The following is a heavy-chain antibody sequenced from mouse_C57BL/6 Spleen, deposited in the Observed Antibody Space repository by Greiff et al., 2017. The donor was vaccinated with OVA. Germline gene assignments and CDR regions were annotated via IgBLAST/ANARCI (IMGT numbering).Heavy chain of an antibody. CDR1: GYTFTDYE. D-gene: IGHD1-1*01. Sequence: VQLQQSGAELVRPGASVTLSCKASGYTFTDYEMHWVKQTPVHGLEWIGAIDPETGGTAYNQKFKGKAILTADKSSSTAYMELRSLTSEDSAVYYCTRFYDYDCSSWFAYWGQGTLVTVSA. V-gene: IGHV1-15*01. CDR3: TRFYDYDCSSWFAY. J-gene: IGHJ3*01. CDR2: IDPETGGT.